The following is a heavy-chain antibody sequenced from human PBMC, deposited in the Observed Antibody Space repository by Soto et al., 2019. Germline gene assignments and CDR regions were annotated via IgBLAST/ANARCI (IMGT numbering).Heavy chain of an antibody. D-gene: IGHD3-22*01. CDR2: ISNDGTNK. CDR3: ANPYDDSSSYFYKALDY. CDR1: GFTFSSYG. V-gene: IGHV3-30*18. Sequence: GGSLRLSCAASGFTFSSYGMHWVRQAPGKGLEWVAIISNDGTNKNYADSVKGRFTISRDNSKNTLYLQMNSLRAEDTAVYYSANPYDDSSSYFYKALDYWGQGTLVTVSS. J-gene: IGHJ4*02.